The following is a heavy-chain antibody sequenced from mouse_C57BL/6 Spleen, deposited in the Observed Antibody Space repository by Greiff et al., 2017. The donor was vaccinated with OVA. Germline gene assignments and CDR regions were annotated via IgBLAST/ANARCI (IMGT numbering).Heavy chain of an antibody. CDR1: GYAFTNYL. CDR2: INPGRGGT. CDR3: ARAGGSLLRFDY. J-gene: IGHJ2*01. V-gene: IGHV1-54*01. D-gene: IGHD1-2*01. Sequence: QVQLQQSGAELVRPGTSVKVSCKASGYAFTNYLIEWVKQRPGQGLEWIGVINPGRGGTNYNEKFKGKATLTADKSSSTAYMQLSSLTSEDSAVYFCARAGGSLLRFDYWGQGTTLTVSS.